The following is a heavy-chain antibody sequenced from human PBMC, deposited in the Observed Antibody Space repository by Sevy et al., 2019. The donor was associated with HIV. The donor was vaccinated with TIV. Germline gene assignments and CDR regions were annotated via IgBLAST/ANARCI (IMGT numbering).Heavy chain of an antibody. CDR3: AKDIRVALVVPGPGYGMDV. Sequence: GGSLRLSCAASGFNFINYGMSWVRQAPGKGLEWVSVISGSGDTTNYADSVKGRFVLSSDNSKNTMYLQLNSKSAEVTAVYYCAKDIRVALVVPGPGYGMDVWGHGTSVTVSS. V-gene: IGHV3-23*01. D-gene: IGHD2-15*01. J-gene: IGHJ6*02. CDR1: GFNFINYG. CDR2: ISGSGDTT.